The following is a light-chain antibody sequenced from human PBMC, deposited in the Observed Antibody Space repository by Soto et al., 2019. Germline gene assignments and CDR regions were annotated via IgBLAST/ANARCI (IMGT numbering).Light chain of an antibody. CDR2: GNS. CDR1: SSNIGAGYD. V-gene: IGLV1-40*01. J-gene: IGLJ3*02. Sequence: QSVLTQPPSVSGAPGQRVTISCTGSSSNIGAGYDVHWYQQLPGTAPKLLIYGNSNRPSGVPDRFSGSKSGTSASLAITGLQAEDEADYYCQAYDRSLNGGGFGGGTKLTVL. CDR3: QAYDRSLNGGG.